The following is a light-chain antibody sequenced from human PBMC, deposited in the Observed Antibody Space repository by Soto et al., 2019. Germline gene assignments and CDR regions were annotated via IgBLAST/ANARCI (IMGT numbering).Light chain of an antibody. CDR1: QSVSSTY. Sequence: EIVLTQSPGTLSLSPGERATLSCRASQSVSSTYLGWYQQKPGQAPRLLIYGASSRPTGIPDRFSGSGSGTEFTLTISRLEPEDFAVYYCQRYDISPFPFGQGTKLEIK. V-gene: IGKV3-20*01. CDR2: GAS. J-gene: IGKJ2*01. CDR3: QRYDISPFP.